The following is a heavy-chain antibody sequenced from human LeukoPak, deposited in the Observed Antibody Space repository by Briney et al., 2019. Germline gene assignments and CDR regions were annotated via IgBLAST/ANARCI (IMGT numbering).Heavy chain of an antibody. J-gene: IGHJ4*02. V-gene: IGHV3-7*01. CDR3: ARDNLGHHY. Sequence: PGGSLRLSCAASGFSFSTYWMSWVRQAPGKGLEWVANIKHDGSEKYYVDSVEGRFTISRDNTKNSLYLQMNSLRAEDTAVYFCARDNLGHHYWGQGTLVTVSS. D-gene: IGHD3-22*01. CDR1: GFSFSTYW. CDR2: IKHDGSEK.